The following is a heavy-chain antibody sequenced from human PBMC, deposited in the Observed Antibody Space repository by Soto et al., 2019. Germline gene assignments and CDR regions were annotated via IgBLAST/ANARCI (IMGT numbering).Heavy chain of an antibody. V-gene: IGHV4-31*03. J-gene: IGHJ4*02. CDR1: GGSVSSGSYY. D-gene: IGHD4-17*01. CDR2: IYYTGNT. CDR3: ARASPYGDYALDY. Sequence: PSETLSLTCTVSGGSVSSGSYYWSWIRQHPGRGLEWIGYIYYTGNTYYNPSLKSRLAISVDTSKNQFSLKLTSVTAADTAVYYCARASPYGDYALDYWGQGTLVTVSS.